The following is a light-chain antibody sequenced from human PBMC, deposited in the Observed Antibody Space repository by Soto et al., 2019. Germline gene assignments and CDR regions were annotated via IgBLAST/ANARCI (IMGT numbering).Light chain of an antibody. J-gene: IGKJ1*01. CDR2: GAS. V-gene: IGKV3-15*01. Sequence: EIVMPQSPATLSVSPGERATLSCRASQSVSNNLAWYQQKPGQAPRLLMYGASTRATGIPARFSGSGSGTEFTLTISSLQSADFAVYFCQQYNNWARTFGQGTKVDIK. CDR1: QSVSNN. CDR3: QQYNNWART.